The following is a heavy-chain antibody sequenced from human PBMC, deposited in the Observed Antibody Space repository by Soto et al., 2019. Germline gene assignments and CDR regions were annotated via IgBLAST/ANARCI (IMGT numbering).Heavy chain of an antibody. CDR2: FRAGGDDGTT. CDR1: GYTFGNHW. CDR3: AKKVNSGSGSQYFDY. J-gene: IGHJ4*02. V-gene: IGHV3-23*01. D-gene: IGHD3-10*01. Sequence: GGSLRLSCAVAGYTFGNHWMSWVRQAPGKGLEWVSGFRAGGDDGTTYYADSVKGRFTISRDNSKNTLFLQMNSLRAEDTATYYCAKKVNSGSGSQYFDYFGQGTLVTAPQ.